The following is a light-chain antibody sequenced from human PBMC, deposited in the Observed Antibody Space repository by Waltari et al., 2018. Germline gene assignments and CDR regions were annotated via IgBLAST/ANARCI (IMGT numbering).Light chain of an antibody. V-gene: IGLV3-27*01. J-gene: IGLJ3*02. CDR1: ILAKRY. CDR3: YSAADNNRQV. CDR2: KDS. Sequence: SYELTQPSSVSVSPGQTARITCSGDILAKRYARWFQQKPGQATVVVIYKDSDLPSGIPDRFSGSNSGTTVTLTISGAQVEDEADYYCYSAADNNRQVFGGGTKLTVL.